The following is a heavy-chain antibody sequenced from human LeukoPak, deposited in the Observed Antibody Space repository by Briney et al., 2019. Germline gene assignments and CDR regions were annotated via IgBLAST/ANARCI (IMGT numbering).Heavy chain of an antibody. Sequence: PSETLSLTCAVYGGSFSGYYWSWIRQPPGKGLEWIGEINHSGSTNYDPSLKSRVTISVDTSKNQFSLKLSSVTAADTAVYYCARRHYSSSSDYWGQGTLVTVSS. D-gene: IGHD6-6*01. CDR1: GGSFSGYY. CDR3: ARRHYSSSSDY. CDR2: INHSGST. J-gene: IGHJ4*02. V-gene: IGHV4-34*01.